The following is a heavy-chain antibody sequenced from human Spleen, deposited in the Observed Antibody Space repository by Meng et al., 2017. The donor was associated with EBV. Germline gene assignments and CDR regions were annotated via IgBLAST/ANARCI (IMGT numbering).Heavy chain of an antibody. J-gene: IGHJ4*02. CDR3: ARDPAHCGADCHSPFDY. V-gene: IGHV1-69*06. Sequence: QLVQSGAEVKKPWASVKVSCKASGYTFSNYGFSWVRQAPGQGLEWMGGIMPIYGTAQYAQKFQGRVTITADKSTNTAYMELSSLRSEDTAVYYCARDPAHCGADCHSPFDYWGQGTLVTVSS. CDR1: GYTFSNYG. CDR2: IMPIYGTA. D-gene: IGHD2-21*02.